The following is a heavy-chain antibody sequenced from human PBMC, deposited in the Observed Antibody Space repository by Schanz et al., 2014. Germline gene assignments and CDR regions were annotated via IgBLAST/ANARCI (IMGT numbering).Heavy chain of an antibody. V-gene: IGHV1-46*01. D-gene: IGHD6-13*01. J-gene: IGHJ6*02. Sequence: QVQLVQSGAEVKKPGASVKVSCKASGYTFTSYGISWVRQAPGQGLEWMGIINPSGGTTKYAQRFQGRVTMTEDTSTDTAYMELSSLRSEDTAVYYCATDHIAAAGSQYFYYYGMGVWGQGTTVTVSS. CDR3: ATDHIAAAGSQYFYYYGMGV. CDR1: GYTFTSYG. CDR2: INPSGGTT.